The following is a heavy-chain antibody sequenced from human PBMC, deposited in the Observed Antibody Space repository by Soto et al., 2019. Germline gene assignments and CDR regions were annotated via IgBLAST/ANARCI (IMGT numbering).Heavy chain of an antibody. Sequence: ARVKVTTKASGSPFTSYSMNWVRQAPGQGLEWMGIINPNGGSTTYAQKFQGRVTMTRDTSTNTAYMELSSLRSEDTAVYYCARDWGALYYLDFWGQGTLVTVSS. V-gene: IGHV1-46*01. CDR2: INPNGGST. D-gene: IGHD3-16*01. CDR1: GSPFTSYS. J-gene: IGHJ4*02. CDR3: ARDWGALYYLDF.